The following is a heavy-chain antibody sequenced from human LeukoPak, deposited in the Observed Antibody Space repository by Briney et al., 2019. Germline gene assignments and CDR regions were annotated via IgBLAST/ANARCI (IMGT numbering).Heavy chain of an antibody. V-gene: IGHV1-46*01. D-gene: IGHD3-3*01. CDR1: GYTFTSYY. CDR3: AREGITIFGVVTLYNWFDP. J-gene: IGHJ5*02. Sequence: GASVKVSCKASGYTFTSYYMHWVRQAPGQGLEWMGIINPSGGSTSYAQKFQGRVTMTRDTSTSTVYMELSSLRSEDTAVYYCAREGITIFGVVTLYNWFDPWSQGTLVTISS. CDR2: INPSGGST.